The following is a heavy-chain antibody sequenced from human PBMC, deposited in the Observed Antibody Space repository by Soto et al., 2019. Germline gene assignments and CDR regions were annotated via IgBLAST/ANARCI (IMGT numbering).Heavy chain of an antibody. V-gene: IGHV1-69*08. D-gene: IGHD2-2*01. J-gene: IGHJ6*02. CDR3: AREDRDRETGLVPAAIDGMDV. Sequence: QVQLVQSGAEVKKPGSSVKVSCKASVGTFSRYSTTWVRQVPGHGLEWIGRIIPIFGIASYAQKFQGRVTITADESTSTAYMELSSLRSDDTAVYYCAREDRDRETGLVPAAIDGMDVWGQGTTVTVSS. CDR1: VGTFSRYS. CDR2: IIPIFGIA.